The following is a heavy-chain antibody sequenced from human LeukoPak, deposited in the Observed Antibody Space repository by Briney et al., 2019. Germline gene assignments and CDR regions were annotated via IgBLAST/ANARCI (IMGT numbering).Heavy chain of an antibody. CDR1: GFTFSSYG. J-gene: IGHJ5*02. D-gene: IGHD3-10*01. Sequence: PGGSLRLSCAASGFTFSSYGMSWVRQAPGKGLEWVSAICGSGGSTYYADSVKGRFTISRDNSKNTLYLQMNSLRAEDTAVYYCAKDRITMVRGVSGFDPWGQGTLVTVSS. CDR2: ICGSGGST. V-gene: IGHV3-23*01. CDR3: AKDRITMVRGVSGFDP.